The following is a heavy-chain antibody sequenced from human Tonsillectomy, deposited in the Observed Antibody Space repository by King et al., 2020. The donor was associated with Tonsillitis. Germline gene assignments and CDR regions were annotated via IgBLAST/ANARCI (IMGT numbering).Heavy chain of an antibody. J-gene: IGHJ4*02. CDR2: ISGSGVGT. CDR1: GFTFCSCA. Sequence: VQLVESGGGLVQPGGSLRLSCAASGFTFCSCAMTWVRHAPGMRLDCVSAISGSGVGTYYADSVKGRFTISRDNSKNTLYLQMNSLRAEDTAVYYCAKGWVEMDAWGQGTLVTVSS. D-gene: IGHD5-24*01. CDR3: AKGWVEMDA. V-gene: IGHV3-23*04.